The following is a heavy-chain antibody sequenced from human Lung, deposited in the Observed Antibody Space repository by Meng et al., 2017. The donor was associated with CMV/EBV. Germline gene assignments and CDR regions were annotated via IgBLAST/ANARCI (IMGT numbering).Heavy chain of an antibody. Sequence: ESLKISCAASGFTFSGYWMHWVRQAPGKGLVWVSRIKSDDSSISYADSVKGRFTISRDNAKNTLYLQMNSLRDEDTAVYYCARDPPRPGYNFDSWGQGTXVNVSS. D-gene: IGHD5-18*01. CDR1: GFTFSGYW. CDR3: ARDPPRPGYNFDS. J-gene: IGHJ4*02. CDR2: IKSDDSSI. V-gene: IGHV3-74*01.